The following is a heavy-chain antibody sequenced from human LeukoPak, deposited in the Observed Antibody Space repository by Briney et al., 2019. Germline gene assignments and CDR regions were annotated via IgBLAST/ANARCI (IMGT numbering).Heavy chain of an antibody. J-gene: IGHJ4*02. CDR3: ARGVYYFDY. CDR2: ISSSGSTI. CDR1: GFTFSSYE. D-gene: IGHD2-8*01. Sequence: PGGSLRLSCAASGFTFSSYEMNWVRQAPGKGLEWVSYISSSGSTIYYADSVKGRFTISRDNAKNSLYLQMNSPRAEDTAVYYCARGVYYFDYWGQGTLVTVSS. V-gene: IGHV3-48*03.